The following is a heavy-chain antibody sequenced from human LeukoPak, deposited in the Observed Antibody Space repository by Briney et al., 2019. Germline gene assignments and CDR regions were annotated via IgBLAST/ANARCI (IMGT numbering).Heavy chain of an antibody. CDR3: VRGWDRIDY. CDR1: GFTVSSNY. CDR2: IWYDGTEK. Sequence: PGGSLRLSCAASGFTVSSNYMSWVRRAPGKGLEWVAVIWYDGTEKYYADSVKGRFTISRDNSKRTLYLQMNSLRAEDTAVYYCVRGWDRIDYCGQGTLVAVSS. J-gene: IGHJ4*02. D-gene: IGHD1-26*01. V-gene: IGHV3-33*08.